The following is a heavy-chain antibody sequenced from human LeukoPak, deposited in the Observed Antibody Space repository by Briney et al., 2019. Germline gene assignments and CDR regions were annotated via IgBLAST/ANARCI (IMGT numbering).Heavy chain of an antibody. CDR2: ISYSGST. CDR3: TRGGQDTNGYFIWFDT. CDR1: GGSINTHY. J-gene: IGHJ5*02. D-gene: IGHD2-8*01. V-gene: IGHV4-59*11. Sequence: PSETPSLTCTVSGGSINTHYWSWIRQAPGKGLEWIGYISYSGSTYYNSYLKSRVTISRDMSKNQFSLKLTSVTAADTAVYYCTRGGQDTNGYFIWFDTWGQGTLVTVSS.